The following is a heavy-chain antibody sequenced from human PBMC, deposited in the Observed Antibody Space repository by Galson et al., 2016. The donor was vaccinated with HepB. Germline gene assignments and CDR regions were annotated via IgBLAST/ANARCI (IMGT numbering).Heavy chain of an antibody. CDR1: GFTFSSYA. CDR3: AKGGQWLLRGPGWFDP. D-gene: IGHD6-19*01. CDR2: ISGSGATT. J-gene: IGHJ5*02. Sequence: SLRLSCAASGFTFSSYAMRWVRQAPGKGLEWVSTISGSGATTYVADSVKGRFTMSRDNSKNTLYLQMNSLRGEDTAIYYWAKGGQWLLRGPGWFDPWGQGTLVSVSS. V-gene: IGHV3-23*01.